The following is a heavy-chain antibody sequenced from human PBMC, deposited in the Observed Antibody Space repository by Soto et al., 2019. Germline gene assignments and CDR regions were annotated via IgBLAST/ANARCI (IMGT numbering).Heavy chain of an antibody. D-gene: IGHD3-22*01. Sequence: SETLSLTCTVSGGPISSGGYYWSWIRQHPGKGLEWIGYIYYSGGTYYNPSLKSRVTISVDTSKNQFSLKLSSVTAADTAVYYCARGSDSSGYYFPIDYWGQGTLVTVSS. CDR2: IYYSGGT. CDR1: GGPISSGGYY. V-gene: IGHV4-31*03. J-gene: IGHJ4*02. CDR3: ARGSDSSGYYFPIDY.